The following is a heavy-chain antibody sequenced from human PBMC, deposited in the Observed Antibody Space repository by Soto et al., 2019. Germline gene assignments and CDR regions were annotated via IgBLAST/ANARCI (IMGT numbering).Heavy chain of an antibody. Sequence: ALVKVSCKVSGYTLTELSMHWVRQAPGKGLEWMGGFDPEDGETIYAQKFQGRVTMTEDTSTDTAYMELSSLRSEDTAVYYCATLPPVSGSYYFDYWGQGTLVTVSS. J-gene: IGHJ4*02. CDR2: FDPEDGET. D-gene: IGHD1-26*01. V-gene: IGHV1-24*01. CDR3: ATLPPVSGSYYFDY. CDR1: GYTLTELS.